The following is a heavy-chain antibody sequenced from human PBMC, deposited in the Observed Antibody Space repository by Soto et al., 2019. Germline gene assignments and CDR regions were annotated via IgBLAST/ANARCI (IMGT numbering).Heavy chain of an antibody. J-gene: IGHJ6*02. CDR3: VLWFGEVLVVHYGMDV. V-gene: IGHV5-51*01. Sequence: PGESLKISCQGSGYSFTSYWISWVRQMPGKGLEWMGIIYPGDSDTRYSPSFQGQVTISADKSISTAYLQWSSLKASDTAMYYCVLWFGEVLVVHYGMDVWGQGTTVTVSS. D-gene: IGHD3-10*01. CDR1: GYSFTSYW. CDR2: IYPGDSDT.